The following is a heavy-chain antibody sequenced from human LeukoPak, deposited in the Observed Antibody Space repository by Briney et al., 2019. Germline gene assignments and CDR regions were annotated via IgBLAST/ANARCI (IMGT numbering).Heavy chain of an antibody. D-gene: IGHD1-26*01. J-gene: IGHJ4*02. Sequence: ASVKVSCKVSGYTFSTSGVSWVRRAPGHGLEWMGWIHNYSGSTIYAQKFQGRLTLTRDTSTTTAFLELRSLRSDDTAIHYCARDVGAYGFDYWGQGTLVIVSS. CDR2: IHNYSGST. V-gene: IGHV1-18*04. CDR3: ARDVGAYGFDY. CDR1: GYTFSTSG.